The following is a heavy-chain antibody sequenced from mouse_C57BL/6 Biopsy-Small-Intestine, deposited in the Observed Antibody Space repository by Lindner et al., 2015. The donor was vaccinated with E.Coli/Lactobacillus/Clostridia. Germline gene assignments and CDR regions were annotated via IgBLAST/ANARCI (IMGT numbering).Heavy chain of an antibody. D-gene: IGHD5-1*01. CDR1: GSTLTEFA. V-gene: IGHV1S45*01. CDR2: FDSEHDET. J-gene: IGHJ1*01. CDR3: VTVEKLVPAAINHWYFDL. Sequence: SVKVSCKVSGSTLTEFAIHWVRQAPGKGLEWMGGFDSEHDETIYAQKFEGRVTMTEDKSSDTAYMGLSSLRPEDAAVYYCVTVEKLVPAAINHWYFDLWGRGTLVTVSS.